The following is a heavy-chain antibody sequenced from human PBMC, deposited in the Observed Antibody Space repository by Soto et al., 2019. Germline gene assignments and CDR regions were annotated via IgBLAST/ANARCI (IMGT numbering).Heavy chain of an antibody. Sequence: EVQLLESGGGLVQPGGSLRLSCAASGFTFSSYAMSWVRQAPGKGLEWVSAISGSGGSTYYADSVKGRFTISRDTSKNAGYLQMNSLRAEETVGYYCAKVAHTSRNLWLQLWLSNGMDVWGQGTTVTVSS. V-gene: IGHV3-23*01. CDR1: GFTFSSYA. J-gene: IGHJ6*02. CDR2: ISGSGGST. D-gene: IGHD5-18*01. CDR3: AKVAHTSRNLWLQLWLSNGMDV.